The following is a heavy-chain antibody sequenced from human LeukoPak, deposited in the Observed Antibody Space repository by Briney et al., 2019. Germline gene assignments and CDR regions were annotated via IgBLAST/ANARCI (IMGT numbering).Heavy chain of an antibody. Sequence: GRSLRLSCAASGFTFDDYAMHWVRQAPGKGLEWVSGISWNSGSIGYADSVKGRFTISRDNAKNSLYLQMNSLRAEDTALYYCARVGRGSGYRIVDYWGQGTLVTVSS. CDR1: GFTFDDYA. D-gene: IGHD3-3*01. CDR2: ISWNSGSI. J-gene: IGHJ4*02. V-gene: IGHV3-9*01. CDR3: ARVGRGSGYRIVDY.